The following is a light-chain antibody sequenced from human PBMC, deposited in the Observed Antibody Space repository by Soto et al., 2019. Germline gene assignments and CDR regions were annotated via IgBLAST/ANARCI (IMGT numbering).Light chain of an antibody. CDR3: SSYTSPKYV. CDR1: SSDVGGYNY. CDR2: EVS. J-gene: IGLJ1*01. Sequence: LTQPASVSGSPGQSITISCTGTSSDVGGYNYVSWYQQHPGKAPKLMIYEVSNRPSGVSNRFSGSKSGNTASLTISGLQAEDEADYYCSSYTSPKYVFGTGTKVTVL. V-gene: IGLV2-14*01.